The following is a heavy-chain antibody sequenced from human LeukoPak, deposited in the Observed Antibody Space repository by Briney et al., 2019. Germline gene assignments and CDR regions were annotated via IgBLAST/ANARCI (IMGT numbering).Heavy chain of an antibody. CDR3: AGKYYYDTSGYFYVDW. J-gene: IGHJ4*02. D-gene: IGHD3-22*01. Sequence: SNNLSLTCTVSGQSINSGYYWGWIRQPPGKVLEWIGSIHHSGSTYYNPYLQSRVTISLDTSKNQFSLKLTSVTAADTAVYYCAGKYYYDTSGYFYVDWWGQGTLVTVSS. V-gene: IGHV4-38-2*02. CDR1: GQSINSGYY. CDR2: IHHSGST.